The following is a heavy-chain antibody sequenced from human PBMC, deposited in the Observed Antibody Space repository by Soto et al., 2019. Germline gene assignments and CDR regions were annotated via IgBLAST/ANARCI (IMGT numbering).Heavy chain of an antibody. CDR2: IYYSGST. CDR1: GGSISSYY. V-gene: IGHV4-59*08. CDR3: ARANMGYSYGYDYYYGMDV. Sequence: SETLSLTCTVSGGSISSYYWSWIRQPPGKGLEWIGYIYYSGSTNYNPSLKSRVTISVDTSKNQFSLKLSSVTAADTAMYYCARANMGYSYGYDYYYGMDVWGQGTTVTVSS. D-gene: IGHD5-18*01. J-gene: IGHJ6*02.